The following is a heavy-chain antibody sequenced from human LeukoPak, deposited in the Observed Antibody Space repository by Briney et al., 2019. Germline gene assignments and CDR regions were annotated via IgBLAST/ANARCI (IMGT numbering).Heavy chain of an antibody. CDR1: GGSISSGGYS. CDR2: IYHSGST. Sequence: SQTLSLTCAVSGGSISSGGYSWSWIRQPPGKGLEWIGYIYHSGSTYYNPSLKSRVTISVDRSKNQFSLKLSSVTAADTAVYYCARRSSLVLLGGFDYWGQGTLVTVSS. V-gene: IGHV4-30-2*01. CDR3: ARRSSLVLLGGFDY. D-gene: IGHD1-20*01. J-gene: IGHJ4*02.